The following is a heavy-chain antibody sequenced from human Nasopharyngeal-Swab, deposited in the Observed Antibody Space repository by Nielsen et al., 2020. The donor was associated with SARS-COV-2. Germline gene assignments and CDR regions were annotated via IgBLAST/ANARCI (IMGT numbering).Heavy chain of an antibody. J-gene: IGHJ3*02. Sequence: ASVKVSCKASGYTFTSYGISWVRQAPGQGLEWMGWISAYNGNTNYAQKLQGRVTMTTDTSTSTAYMELSSLRSEDTAVYYCAREQRITMVRGGSGAFDIWGQGTMVTVSS. D-gene: IGHD3-10*01. CDR3: AREQRITMVRGGSGAFDI. CDR1: GYTFTSYG. CDR2: ISAYNGNT. V-gene: IGHV1-18*01.